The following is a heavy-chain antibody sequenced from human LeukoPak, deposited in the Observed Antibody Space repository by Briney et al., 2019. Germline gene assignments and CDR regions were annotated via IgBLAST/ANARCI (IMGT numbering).Heavy chain of an antibody. CDR1: GYRITGYY. J-gene: IGHJ5*02. D-gene: IGHD3-10*01. CDR2: INPNSGVT. Sequence: ASVKVSCKASGYRITGYYMDWVRQAPGQGLEWMEWINPNSGVTKYAQKFQGRVTMSRDTSTNTAYMELSRLRSDDTAVYYCARGTGSSWFDPWGQGTLVTVSS. V-gene: IGHV1-2*02. CDR3: ARGTGSSWFDP.